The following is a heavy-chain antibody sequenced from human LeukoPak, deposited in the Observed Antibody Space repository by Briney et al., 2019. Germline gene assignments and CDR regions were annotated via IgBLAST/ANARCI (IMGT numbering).Heavy chain of an antibody. J-gene: IGHJ6*04. CDR2: INPNSGGT. Sequence: ASVKVSCKASGYTFTGYYMHWVRQAPGQGLEWMGWINPNSGGTNYAQKFQGRVTMTRNTSISTAYMELSSLRSEDTAVYYCARWAHRLWFGESIETDVWGKGTTVTISS. CDR3: ARWAHRLWFGESIETDV. V-gene: IGHV1-2*02. CDR1: GYTFTGYY. D-gene: IGHD3-10*01.